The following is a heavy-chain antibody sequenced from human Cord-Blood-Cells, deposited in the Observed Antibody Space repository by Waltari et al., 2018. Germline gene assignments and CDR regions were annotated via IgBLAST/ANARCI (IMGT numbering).Heavy chain of an antibody. D-gene: IGHD4-4*01. CDR2: FDPEDGET. V-gene: IGHV1-24*01. Sequence: QVQLVQSGAEVKKPGASVKVSCKVSGYTLTELSIHWVRQAPGKGREWMGGFDPEDGETIYAQKFQGRVTMTEDTSTDTAYMELSSLRSEDTAVYYCATGLGTDYSNDYWGQGTLVNVSS. J-gene: IGHJ4*02. CDR1: GYTLTELS. CDR3: ATGLGTDYSNDY.